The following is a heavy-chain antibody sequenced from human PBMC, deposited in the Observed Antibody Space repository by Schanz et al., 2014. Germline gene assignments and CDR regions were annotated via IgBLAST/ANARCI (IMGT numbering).Heavy chain of an antibody. V-gene: IGHV3-11*05. CDR3: AREQIMAAAGLVDY. Sequence: QVQLVESGGGVVQPGGSLRLSCAASGFTFSDYYMSWIRQAPGKALEWVSYISGTTTYTNYADSVKGRFTISRDNAKNSLYLQMNSLRAEDTAVDYCAREQIMAAAGLVDYWGHGTLVTVSS. J-gene: IGHJ4*01. CDR1: GFTFSDYY. D-gene: IGHD6-13*01. CDR2: ISGTTTYT.